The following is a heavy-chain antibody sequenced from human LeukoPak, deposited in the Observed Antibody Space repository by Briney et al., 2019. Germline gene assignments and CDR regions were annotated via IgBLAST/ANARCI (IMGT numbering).Heavy chain of an antibody. CDR2: ISAYNGNT. V-gene: IGHV1-18*04. CDR3: ARQRHYYGSGSLCDY. D-gene: IGHD3-10*01. J-gene: IGHJ4*02. CDR1: GYTFTSYG. Sequence: ASVEVSCKASGYTFTSYGISWVRQAPGQGLEWMGWISAYNGNTNYAQKLQGRVTMTTDTSTSTAYMELRSLRSDDTAVYYCARQRHYYGSGSLCDYWGQGTLVTVSS.